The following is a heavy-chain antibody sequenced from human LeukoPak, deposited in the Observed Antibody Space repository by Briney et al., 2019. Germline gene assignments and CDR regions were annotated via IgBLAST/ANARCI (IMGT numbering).Heavy chain of an antibody. D-gene: IGHD3-22*01. CDR2: FSGSGSST. J-gene: IGHJ4*02. CDR3: AKHYYDSSGTWGYYFDD. CDR1: GFTFSSYA. Sequence: GGPLRLSCAASGFTFSSYAMTWVRQAPGKGLECVSTFSGSGSSTYYADSVKGRFTISRDNSKNTLYLQMNSLRAEGTAVYYCAKHYYDSSGTWGYYFDDWGQGTLVTVSS. V-gene: IGHV3-23*01.